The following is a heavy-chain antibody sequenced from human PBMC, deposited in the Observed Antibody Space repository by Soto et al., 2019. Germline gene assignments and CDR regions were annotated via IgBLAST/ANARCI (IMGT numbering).Heavy chain of an antibody. CDR1: GFTFSSYG. D-gene: IGHD3-9*01. CDR2: ISYDGSNK. J-gene: IGHJ4*02. CDR3: AKIGSPRGHYDILTGYLYYFDY. V-gene: IGHV3-30*18. Sequence: GGSLRLSCAASGFTFSSYGMHWVRQAPGKGLEWVAVISYDGSNKYYADSVKGRFTISRDNSKNTLYLQMNSLRAEDTAVYYCAKIGSPRGHYDILTGYLYYFDYWGQGTLVTVSS.